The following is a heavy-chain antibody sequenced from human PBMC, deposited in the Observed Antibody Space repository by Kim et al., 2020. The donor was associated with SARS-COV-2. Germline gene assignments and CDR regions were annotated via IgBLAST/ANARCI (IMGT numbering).Heavy chain of an antibody. V-gene: IGHV4-39*01. Sequence: SETLSLTCTISGGSISSSTYSWNWFRQPPGDELEWIGGIDPSGTTYYNPSLKSRVTLSVETSRNQFSLKLSSVTAADTAGFYCTRHLSGSSWFAYLGQGT. CDR1: GGSISSSTYS. J-gene: IGHJ4*02. D-gene: IGHD6-13*01. CDR2: IDPSGTT. CDR3: TRHLSGSSWFAY.